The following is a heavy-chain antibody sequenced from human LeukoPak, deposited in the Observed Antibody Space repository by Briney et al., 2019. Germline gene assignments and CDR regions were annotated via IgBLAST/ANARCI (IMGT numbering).Heavy chain of an antibody. V-gene: IGHV4-34*09. Sequence: SETLSLTCAVYGGSFSGYYWSWIRQPPGKGLEWIGEINHSGSTNYNPSLKSRVTISIDTSKNQFSLNLSSVTAADTAVYYCARTGGFGGVSNYWGQGTLVTVSS. D-gene: IGHD3-16*01. CDR1: GGSFSGYY. CDR3: ARTGGFGGVSNY. CDR2: INHSGST. J-gene: IGHJ4*02.